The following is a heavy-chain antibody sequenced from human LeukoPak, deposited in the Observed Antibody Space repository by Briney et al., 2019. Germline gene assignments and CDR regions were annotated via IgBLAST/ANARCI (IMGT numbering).Heavy chain of an antibody. CDR3: ARDSSSALFQH. V-gene: IGHV4-59*12. J-gene: IGHJ1*01. CDR2: IYYSGST. D-gene: IGHD6-13*01. Sequence: SPSETLSLTCTVSGGSISSYYWSWIRQPPGKGLEWIGYIYYSGSTNYNPSLKSRVTISVDTSKNQFSLKLSSVTAADTAVYYCARDSSSALFQHWGQGTLVTVSS. CDR1: GGSISSYY.